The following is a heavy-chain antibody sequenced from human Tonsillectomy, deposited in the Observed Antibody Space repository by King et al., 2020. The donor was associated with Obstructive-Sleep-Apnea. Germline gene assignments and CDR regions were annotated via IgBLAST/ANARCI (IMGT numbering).Heavy chain of an antibody. V-gene: IGHV3-30*04. CDR3: ARASSGSGWYDYFDY. CDR2: KSYDGSNK. CDR1: GFTFSNYV. D-gene: IGHD6-19*01. Sequence: VQLVESGGGVVQPGRSLRLSCAASGFTFSNYVMHWVRQAPGKGLEWVAVKSYDGSNKYYSDFVKGRFTISRDNSKNTLYLQMNSLRAEDTAVYYCARASSGSGWYDYFDYWGQGTLVTVSS. J-gene: IGHJ4*02.